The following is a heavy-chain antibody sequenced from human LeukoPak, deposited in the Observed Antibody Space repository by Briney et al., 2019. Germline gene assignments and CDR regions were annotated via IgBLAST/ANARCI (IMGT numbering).Heavy chain of an antibody. CDR1: GFTFSSYS. CDR3: AKEGRKTGNTYGYEYDC. J-gene: IGHJ4*02. CDR2: ISSSSSYI. V-gene: IGHV3-21*04. Sequence: GGSLRLSCAASGFTFSSYSMNWVRQAPGKGLEWVSSISSSSSYIYYADSVKGRFTISRDNSKNTVYLHMNNLRAEDTAVYYCAKEGRKTGNTYGYEYDCWGQGTLVTVSS. D-gene: IGHD5-18*01.